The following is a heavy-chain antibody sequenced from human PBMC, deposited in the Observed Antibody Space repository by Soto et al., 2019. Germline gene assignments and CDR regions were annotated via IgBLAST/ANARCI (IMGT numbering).Heavy chain of an antibody. J-gene: IGHJ6*03. CDR3: AREAGYYYYYMDV. CDR2: IWYDGSNK. Sequence: GFLRLSCAASGFTFSSYGMHWVRQAPGKGLEWVAVIWYDGSNKYYADSVKGRFTISRDNSKNTLYLQMNSLRAEDTAVYYCAREAGYYYYYMDVWGKGTTVTVSS. V-gene: IGHV3-33*01. D-gene: IGHD3-10*01. CDR1: GFTFSSYG.